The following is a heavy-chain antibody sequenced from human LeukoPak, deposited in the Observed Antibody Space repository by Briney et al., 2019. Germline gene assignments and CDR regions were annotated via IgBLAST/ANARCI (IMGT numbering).Heavy chain of an antibody. J-gene: IGHJ4*02. CDR3: ARGAILNDFWSGLDC. CDR1: GGSISSYY. D-gene: IGHD3-3*01. CDR2: IYYSGST. V-gene: IGHV4-59*01. Sequence: SETLSLSCTVSGGSISSYYLSWIRQPPGKGLEWIGYIYYSGSTNYNPSLKSRVTISVDTSKNQFSLKLSSVTAADTAVYYCARGAILNDFWSGLDCWGQGTLVTVSS.